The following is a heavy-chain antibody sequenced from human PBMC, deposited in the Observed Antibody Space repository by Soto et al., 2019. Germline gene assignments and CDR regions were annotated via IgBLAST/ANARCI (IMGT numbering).Heavy chain of an antibody. CDR2: ISAYNGNT. V-gene: IGHV1-18*04. CDR1: GYTFTSYG. D-gene: IGHD2-21*02. CDR3: ARWGDIVVVTAMEVHDAFDI. J-gene: IGHJ3*02. Sequence: GASVKVSCKASGYTFTSYGISWVRQAPGQGLEWMGWISAYNGNTNYAQKLQGRVTMTTDTSTSTAYMELRSLRSDDTAVYYCARWGDIVVVTAMEVHDAFDIWGQGTMVTVSS.